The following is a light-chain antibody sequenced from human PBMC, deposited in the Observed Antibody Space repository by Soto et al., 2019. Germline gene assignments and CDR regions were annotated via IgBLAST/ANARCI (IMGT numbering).Light chain of an antibody. CDR3: QSYDNSLRGTV. J-gene: IGLJ7*01. V-gene: IGLV1-40*01. CDR1: GSNIGAGYD. Sequence: QLVLTQPPSVSGAPGQRVTISCAGSGSNIGAGYDVNWYQQLPGTAPKLLIYDSINRPSGVPDRFSASKSGASASLAITGLQAEDEADYYCQSYDNSLRGTVFGGGTQLTVL. CDR2: DSI.